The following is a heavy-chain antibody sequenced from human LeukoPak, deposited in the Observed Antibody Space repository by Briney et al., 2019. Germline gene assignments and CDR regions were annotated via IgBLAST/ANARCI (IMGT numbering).Heavy chain of an antibody. Sequence: PGGSLRLSCAASGFTFSTSWMTWVRQAPGKGLDWLGNIYPDGSRINYVDSVKGRFTFSRDNAKNSLFLQMNSLRAEDTAVFYCARDSGYNAFDIWGQGTMVTVSS. CDR1: GFTFSTSW. CDR2: IYPDGSRI. V-gene: IGHV3-7*01. D-gene: IGHD5-12*01. J-gene: IGHJ3*02. CDR3: ARDSGYNAFDI.